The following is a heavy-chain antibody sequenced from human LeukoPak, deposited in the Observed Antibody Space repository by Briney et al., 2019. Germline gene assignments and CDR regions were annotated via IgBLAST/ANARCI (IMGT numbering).Heavy chain of an antibody. CDR2: INPNSGGT. J-gene: IGHJ6*03. Sequence: ASVKVSCKASGYTFTSYGISWVRQAPGQGLEWMGWINPNSGGTNYAQKFQGRVTMTRDTSISTAYMELSRLRSDDTAVYYCARGVSGEYYYYMDVWGKGTTVTVSS. CDR1: GYTFTSYG. D-gene: IGHD3-10*01. CDR3: ARGVSGEYYYYMDV. V-gene: IGHV1-2*02.